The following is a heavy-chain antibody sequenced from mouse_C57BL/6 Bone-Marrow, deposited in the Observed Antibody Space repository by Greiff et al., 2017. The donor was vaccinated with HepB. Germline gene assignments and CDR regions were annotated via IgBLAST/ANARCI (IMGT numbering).Heavy chain of an antibody. Sequence: EVQRVESGEGLVKPGGSLKLSCAASGFTFSSYAMSWVRQTPEKRLEWVAYISSGGDYIYYADTVKGRFTISRDNARNTLYLQMSSLKSEDTAMYYCTRDRDGNYVNWFAYWGQGTLVTVSA. J-gene: IGHJ3*01. V-gene: IGHV5-9-1*02. CDR1: GFTFSSYA. CDR3: TRDRDGNYVNWFAY. D-gene: IGHD2-1*01. CDR2: ISSGGDYI.